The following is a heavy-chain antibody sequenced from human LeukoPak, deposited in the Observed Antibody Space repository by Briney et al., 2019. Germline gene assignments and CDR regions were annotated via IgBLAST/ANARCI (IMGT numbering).Heavy chain of an antibody. D-gene: IGHD3-22*01. J-gene: IGHJ5*02. CDR1: GGSISSYY. CDR2: IYYSGST. Sequence: SETLSLTCTVSGGSISSYYWSWIRQPPGKGLEWIGYIYYSGSTNYNPSLKSRVTISVDTSKNQFSLKLSSVTAADTAVYYCARDRDSGGWFDPWGQGTPVTVSS. V-gene: IGHV4-59*01. CDR3: ARDRDSGGWFDP.